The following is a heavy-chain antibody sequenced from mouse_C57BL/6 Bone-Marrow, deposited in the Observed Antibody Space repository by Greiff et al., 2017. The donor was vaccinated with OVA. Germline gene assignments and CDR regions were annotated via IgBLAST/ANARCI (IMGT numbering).Heavy chain of an antibody. Sequence: LVRPGTSVKLSCKASGYTFTSYWMHWVKQRPGQGLEWIGVIDPSDSYTNYNQKFKGKATLTVDTSSSTAYMQLSSLTSEDSAVYYCARGYYGSSYLCAYWGQGTLVTVAA. V-gene: IGHV1-59*01. CDR1: GYTFTSYW. J-gene: IGHJ3*01. CDR3: ARGYYGSSYLCAY. D-gene: IGHD1-1*01. CDR2: IDPSDSYT.